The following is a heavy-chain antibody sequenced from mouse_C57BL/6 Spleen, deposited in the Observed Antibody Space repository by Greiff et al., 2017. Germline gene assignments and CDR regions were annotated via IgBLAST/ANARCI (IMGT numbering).Heavy chain of an antibody. Sequence: QVQLQQSGPELVKPGASVKISCKASGYAFSSSWMNWVKQRPGKGLEWIGRIYPGDGDTNYNGKFKGKATLTADKSSSTAYMRLSSLTSEDSAVYFCARWGSPYYGYDDGHWYFDVWGTGTTVTGSS. CDR1: GYAFSSSW. CDR2: IYPGDGDT. J-gene: IGHJ1*03. D-gene: IGHD2-2*01. CDR3: ARWGSPYYGYDDGHWYFDV. V-gene: IGHV1-82*01.